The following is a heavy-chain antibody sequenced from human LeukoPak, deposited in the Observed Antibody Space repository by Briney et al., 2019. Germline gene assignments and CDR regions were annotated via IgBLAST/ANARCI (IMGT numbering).Heavy chain of an antibody. J-gene: IGHJ6*04. V-gene: IGHV3-7*01. Sequence: PGGSLRLSCVALEFEPTYFWMTWVRRAPGKGLEWVANINPDGSESFYLDSVRGRFTISRDNAKKSLYLQMNSLRAEDTAVYYCATFVGTASGSYTVPGGLLVWGKGTTVSVSS. CDR1: EFEPTYFW. CDR3: ATFVGTASGSYTVPGGLLV. D-gene: IGHD3-16*02. CDR2: INPDGSES.